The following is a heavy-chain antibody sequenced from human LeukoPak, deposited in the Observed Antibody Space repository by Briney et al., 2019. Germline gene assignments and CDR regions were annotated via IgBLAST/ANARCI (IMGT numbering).Heavy chain of an antibody. CDR2: ISGSGGST. J-gene: IGHJ3*01. D-gene: IGHD6-13*01. CDR3: AKGIAAAGGH. Sequence: PGGSLRLSCAASGFTVSNNYMSWVRQAPGKGLEWVSAISGSGGSTYYADSVKGRFTISRDNSKNTLYLQMNSLRAEDTAVYYCAKGIAAAGGHWGQGTMVTVSS. CDR1: GFTVSNNY. V-gene: IGHV3-23*01.